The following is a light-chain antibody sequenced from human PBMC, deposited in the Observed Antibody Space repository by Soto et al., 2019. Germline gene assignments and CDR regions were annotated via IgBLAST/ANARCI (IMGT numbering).Light chain of an antibody. V-gene: IGKV1-9*01. CDR2: AAS. CDR1: QGIDNY. CDR3: QQLSGYPWT. Sequence: IQLTQSPSSLSASVGDRVTITCRASQGIDNYLAWYQQKPGTAPKLLIYAASTVQSGVPSRFSGRGSGTDFTLTISSLQPEDFATYSCQQLSGYPWTFGQGTKVEIK. J-gene: IGKJ1*01.